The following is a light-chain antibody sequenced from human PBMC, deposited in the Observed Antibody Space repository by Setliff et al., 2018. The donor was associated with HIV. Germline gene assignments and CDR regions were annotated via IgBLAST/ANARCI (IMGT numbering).Light chain of an antibody. CDR3: CSYAGSYTSLYV. J-gene: IGLJ1*01. CDR1: GSDVGGYNY. V-gene: IGLV2-11*01. CDR2: GVN. Sequence: QSALTQPRSVSGSPGQSVAISCTGTGSDVGGYNYVSWYQHNPGKAPKLMIYGVNKRPSGVPDRFSGSKSGNTASLTISGLQAEDEADYYCCSYAGSYTSLYVFGTGTK.